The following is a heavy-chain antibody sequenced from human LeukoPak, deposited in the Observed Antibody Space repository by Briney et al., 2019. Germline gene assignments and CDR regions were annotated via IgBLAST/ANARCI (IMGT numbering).Heavy chain of an antibody. CDR2: TYYSGST. V-gene: IGHV4-39*07. CDR1: GGSISSSCYY. D-gene: IGHD5-12*01. J-gene: IGHJ3*02. CDR3: ARWFIVATITDDAFDI. Sequence: PSETLSLTCTVSGGSISSSCYYWGWLRQPPGQGLVWLGSTYYSGSTYYNPSLKSRVTISVDTTKNQFSLKLSSVTAADTAVYYCARWFIVATITDDAFDIWGQGTMVTVSS.